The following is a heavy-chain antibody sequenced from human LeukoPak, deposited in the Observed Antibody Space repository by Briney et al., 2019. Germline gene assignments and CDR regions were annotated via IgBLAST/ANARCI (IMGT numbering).Heavy chain of an antibody. CDR2: IDTSGNT. Sequence: SETLSLTCAVSGGSISSYYWSWIRQPAGKGLEWIGRIDTSGNTNYKPSLKSRVTMSVDTSKDQFSLKLSSVTAADTAVYYCARVSSSWYQDWYFDLWGRGTLVTVSS. CDR3: ARVSSSWYQDWYFDL. V-gene: IGHV4-4*07. D-gene: IGHD6-13*01. J-gene: IGHJ2*01. CDR1: GGSISSYY.